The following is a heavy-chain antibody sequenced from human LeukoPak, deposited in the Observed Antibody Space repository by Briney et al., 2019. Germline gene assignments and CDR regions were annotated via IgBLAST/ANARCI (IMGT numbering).Heavy chain of an antibody. CDR1: GFTFSSYW. V-gene: IGHV3-7*01. J-gene: IGHJ4*02. D-gene: IGHD4-17*01. Sequence: GGSLRLSCAASGFTFSSYWMSWVRQAPGKGLEWVANMKKDGSEKYYVDSVKGRFTISRDNAKSTLYLQMNSLRAEDTAVYYCARDSDYGDYSGNHWGQGTLVTVSS. CDR3: ARDSDYGDYSGNH. CDR2: MKKDGSEK.